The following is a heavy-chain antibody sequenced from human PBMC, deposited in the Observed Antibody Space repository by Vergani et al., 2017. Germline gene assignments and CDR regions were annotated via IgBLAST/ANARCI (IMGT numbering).Heavy chain of an antibody. J-gene: IGHJ6*03. CDR3: AIVGGATALYYYYYMDV. D-gene: IGHD5-18*01. Sequence: QVQLVQSGAEVGKPGASVKISCKASGYTFTAYYIHWVRQAPEQGLEWVGVISPDGFSTFYAQKFQGRVTITRDTSTSTVYVEVTSLRSDDTAVYYCAIVGGATALYYYYYMDVWGKGTTVTVSS. V-gene: IGHV1-46*01. CDR2: ISPDGFST. CDR1: GYTFTAYY.